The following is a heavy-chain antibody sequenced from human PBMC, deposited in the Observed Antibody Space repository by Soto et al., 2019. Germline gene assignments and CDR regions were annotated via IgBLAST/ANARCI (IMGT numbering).Heavy chain of an antibody. J-gene: IGHJ6*03. CDR3: ARDLSYCSGGSCLGNYYYYYYMDV. V-gene: IGHV3-21*01. D-gene: IGHD2-15*01. CDR2: ISSSSSYI. CDR1: GFTFSSYR. Sequence: GGSLRLSCAASGFTFSSYRMNWVRQAPGKGLEWVSSISSSSSYIYYADSVKGRFTISRDNAKNSLYLQMNSLRAEDTAVYYCARDLSYCSGGSCLGNYYYYYYMDVWGKGTTVTVSS.